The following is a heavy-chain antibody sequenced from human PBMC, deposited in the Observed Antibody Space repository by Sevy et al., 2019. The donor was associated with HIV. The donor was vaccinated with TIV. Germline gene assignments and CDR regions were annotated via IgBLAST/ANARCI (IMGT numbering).Heavy chain of an antibody. V-gene: IGHV3-33*01. Sequence: GESLKISCAATGFTFSNYAMHWVRQAPGKGLEWVAIIWSDGAYQYYGDSVKGRFTISRDNSKNTLYLQMNNVRVEDTAVYYCARGGYYYDNAAYYALDSWGQGTLVTVSS. CDR3: ARGGYYYDNAAYYALDS. CDR2: IWSDGAYQ. J-gene: IGHJ4*02. D-gene: IGHD3-22*01. CDR1: GFTFSNYA.